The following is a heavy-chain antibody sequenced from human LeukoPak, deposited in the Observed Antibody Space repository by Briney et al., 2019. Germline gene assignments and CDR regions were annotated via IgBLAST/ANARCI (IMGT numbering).Heavy chain of an antibody. V-gene: IGHV4-30-4*08. Sequence: PSETLSLTCAVYGGSFSGYYWSWIRQPPGKGLEWIGYIYYSGSTYYNPSLKSRVTISVDTSKNQFSLKLSSVTAADTAVYYCARFEVPAPNYYYYYMDVWGKGTTVTVSS. CDR3: ARFEVPAPNYYYYYMDV. D-gene: IGHD2-2*01. J-gene: IGHJ6*03. CDR2: IYYSGST. CDR1: GGSFSGYY.